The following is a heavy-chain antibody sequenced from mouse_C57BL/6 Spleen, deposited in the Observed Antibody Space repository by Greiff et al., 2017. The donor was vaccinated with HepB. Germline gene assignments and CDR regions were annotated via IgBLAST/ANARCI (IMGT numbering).Heavy chain of an antibody. V-gene: IGHV1-61*01. CDR2: IYPSDSET. D-gene: IGHD1-1*01. Sequence: QVQLQQPGAELVRPGSSVKLSCKASGYTFTSYWMDWVKQRPGQGLEWIGNIYPSDSETHYNQKFKDKATLTVDKSSSTAYMQLSSLTSEDSAVYSCARRYYCGSSDWYFDVWGTGTTVTVSS. CDR1: GYTFTSYW. J-gene: IGHJ1*03. CDR3: ARRYYCGSSDWYFDV.